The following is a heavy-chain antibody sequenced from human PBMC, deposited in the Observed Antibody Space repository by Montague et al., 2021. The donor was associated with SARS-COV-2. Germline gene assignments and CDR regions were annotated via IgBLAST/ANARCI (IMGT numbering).Heavy chain of an antibody. Sequence: SETLSLTCTVSGGSITGYYWSWPRRPPGKGLEWIAYIYDGGAVNSXPSLGSRVTISTDTSKNQLYLKVNSVTAADTAVYHCVRDHPYGGPRGAFDIWGQGTMVTVSS. J-gene: IGHJ3*02. CDR3: VRDHPYGGPRGAFDI. CDR1: GGSITGYY. CDR2: IYDGGAV. V-gene: IGHV4-59*01. D-gene: IGHD4-23*01.